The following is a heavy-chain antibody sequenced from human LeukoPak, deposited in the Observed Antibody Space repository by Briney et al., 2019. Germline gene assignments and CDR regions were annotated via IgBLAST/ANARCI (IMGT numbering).Heavy chain of an antibody. CDR1: GFTFSSSG. CDR2: VRHDERNE. CDR3: ARDSYYTGDGMDV. J-gene: IGHJ6*02. D-gene: IGHD2-2*02. Sequence: GGSLRLSCAASGFTFSSSGMHWVRQAPGKGLEWVAFVRHDERNEYYAESVKGQFTISRDNSKNTLYLQMNSLRAEDTAVYYCARDSYYTGDGMDVWGQGTTVTVSS. V-gene: IGHV3-30*02.